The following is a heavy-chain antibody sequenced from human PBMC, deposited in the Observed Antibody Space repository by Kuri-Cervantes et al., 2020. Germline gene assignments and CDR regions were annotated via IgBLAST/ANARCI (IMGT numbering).Heavy chain of an antibody. CDR2: ISSSSSYI. Sequence: GGSLRLSCATSGFTLSSYTMDWVRQAPGKGLEWVSSISSSSSYIYYADSVKGRFTISRDNAKNSLFLQMNSLRAEDTAVYYCARDHSEGGDCYYCYYYYYMDVWGKGTTVTVSS. CDR1: GFTLSSYT. CDR3: ARDHSEGGDCYYCYYYYYMDV. J-gene: IGHJ6*03. V-gene: IGHV3-21*01. D-gene: IGHD2-21*01.